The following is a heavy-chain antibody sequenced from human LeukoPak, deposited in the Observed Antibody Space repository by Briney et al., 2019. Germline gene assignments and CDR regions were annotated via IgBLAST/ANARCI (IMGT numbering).Heavy chain of an antibody. CDR1: GFTFSSYG. CDR2: ISYDGSNK. Sequence: GGSLRLSCAASGFTFSSYGMHWVRQAPGKGLEWVAVISYDGSNKYYADSVKGRFAISRDNSKNTLYLQMNSLRAEDTAVYYCAKDRGRQLVLHLDYWGQGTLVTVSS. D-gene: IGHD6-6*01. CDR3: AKDRGRQLVLHLDY. V-gene: IGHV3-30*18. J-gene: IGHJ4*02.